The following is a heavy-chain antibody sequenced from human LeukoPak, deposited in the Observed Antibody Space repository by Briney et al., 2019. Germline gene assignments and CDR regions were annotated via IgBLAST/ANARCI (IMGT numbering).Heavy chain of an antibody. CDR1: GFTFSSYW. CDR2: IKQDGSEK. CDR3: ARASGIAAAGTLDY. Sequence: LGGSLRLSCAASGFTFSSYWMSWVRQAPGKGLEWVANIKQDGSEKYYVDSVKGRFTISRDSAKNSLYLQMNSLRAEDTAVYYCARASGIAAAGTLDYWGQGTLVTVSS. D-gene: IGHD6-13*01. J-gene: IGHJ4*02. V-gene: IGHV3-7*01.